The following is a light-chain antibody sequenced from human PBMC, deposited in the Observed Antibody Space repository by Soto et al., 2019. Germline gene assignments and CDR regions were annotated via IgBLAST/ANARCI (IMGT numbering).Light chain of an antibody. CDR1: QSVSSN. J-gene: IGKJ1*01. V-gene: IGKV3-15*01. CDR3: QQYAGSRT. CDR2: GAS. Sequence: EMVMTQSPATLSVSPGERATLSCRASQSVSSNLAWYQQKPGQAPRLLIYGASTRATGIPARFSGSGSGTDFTLTISRLEPEDFAVYYCQQYAGSRTFGQGTKVDI.